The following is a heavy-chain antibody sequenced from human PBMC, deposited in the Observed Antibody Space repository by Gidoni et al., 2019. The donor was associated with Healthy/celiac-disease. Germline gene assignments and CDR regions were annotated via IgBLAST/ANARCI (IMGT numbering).Heavy chain of an antibody. J-gene: IGHJ4*02. V-gene: IGHV3-23*01. D-gene: IGHD3-22*01. CDR3: AKSYYYDSSGDDY. Sequence: EVQLLESGGGLVQPGGSLRLSWAASGFPFSSYAMSWVRQAPGKGLEWVSAISGSGGSTYYADSVKGRFTISRDNSKNTLYLQMNSLRAEDTAVYYCAKSYYYDSSGDDYWGQGTLVTVSS. CDR1: GFPFSSYA. CDR2: ISGSGGST.